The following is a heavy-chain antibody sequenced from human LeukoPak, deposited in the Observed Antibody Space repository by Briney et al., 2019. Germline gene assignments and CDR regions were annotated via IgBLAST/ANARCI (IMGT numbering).Heavy chain of an antibody. D-gene: IGHD3-3*02. CDR1: GFTFSSYW. J-gene: IGHJ4*02. Sequence: AGGSLRLSCAASGFTFSSYWMSWVRQAPGKGLEWVANIKQDGSEKYYVDSVKGRFTISRDNAKNSLYLQMNSLRAEDTAVYYCARDLIFGVVNPPGYWGQGTLVTVSS. CDR3: ARDLIFGVVNPPGY. CDR2: IKQDGSEK. V-gene: IGHV3-7*01.